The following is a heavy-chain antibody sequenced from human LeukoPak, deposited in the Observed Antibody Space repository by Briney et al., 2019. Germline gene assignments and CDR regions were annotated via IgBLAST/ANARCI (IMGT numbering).Heavy chain of an antibody. D-gene: IGHD6-13*01. J-gene: IGHJ3*02. CDR1: GFTSSTSW. V-gene: IGHV3-74*01. CDR2: IDSDDSRT. Sequence: GGSLRLSCAASGFTSSTSWMHWVRQAPGKGLEWVARIDSDDSRTIYADSVKGRITISRDDAKNTLYLQMNSLRAEDTAVYYCARVITGIAAAGTGAFDIWGQGTMVTVSS. CDR3: ARVITGIAAAGTGAFDI.